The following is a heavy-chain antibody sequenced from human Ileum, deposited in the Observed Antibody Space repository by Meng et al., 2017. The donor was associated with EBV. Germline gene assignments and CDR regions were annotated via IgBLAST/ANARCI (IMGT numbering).Heavy chain of an antibody. D-gene: IGHD2-21*02. CDR3: ARIPYGDIYSAYFDY. CDR1: VCSVIGQPW. CDR2: IYHSGAT. J-gene: IGHJ4*02. V-gene: IGHV4-4*02. Sequence: VMLTVEVLGLVKPSGHVACPSPAFVCSVIGQPWWSWVRPPPGAGLAWIGQIYHSGATNYNPSLKSRVTISVDTSENQFSLELNSVTAADTAVYYCARIPYGDIYSAYFDYWSPGTLVTVSS.